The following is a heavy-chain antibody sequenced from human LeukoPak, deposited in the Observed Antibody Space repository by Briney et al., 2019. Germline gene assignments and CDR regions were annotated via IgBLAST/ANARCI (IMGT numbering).Heavy chain of an antibody. Sequence: HPGGSLRLSCAASGFTFDDYAMHWVRQAPGKGLESVAIVNEDGSAKYYLDSVKGRFTISRDNARNSLYLEMNSLRAEDTAVYYCARDYWRSIDHWGQGTLVTVSS. CDR1: GFTFDDYA. V-gene: IGHV3-7*01. CDR3: ARDYWRSIDH. CDR2: VNEDGSAK. D-gene: IGHD1-1*01. J-gene: IGHJ4*02.